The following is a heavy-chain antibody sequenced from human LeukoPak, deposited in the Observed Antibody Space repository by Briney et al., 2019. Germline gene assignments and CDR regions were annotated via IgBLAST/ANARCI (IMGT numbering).Heavy chain of an antibody. CDR3: AKVSAVQHFFDY. D-gene: IGHD2-2*01. V-gene: IGHV3-30*02. CDR2: IHYDGSNK. J-gene: IGHJ4*02. CDR1: GFTFSSYG. Sequence: QSGGSLRLSCAASGFTFSSYGMHWVRQAPGKGLEWVTFIHYDGSNKYYADSVKGRFTISRDNSKNTLYLQMNSLRAEDTAVYYCAKVSAVQHFFDYWGQGTLVTVSS.